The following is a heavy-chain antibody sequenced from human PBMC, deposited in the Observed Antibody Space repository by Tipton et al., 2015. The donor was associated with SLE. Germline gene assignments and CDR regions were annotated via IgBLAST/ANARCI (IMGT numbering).Heavy chain of an antibody. CDR3: AREERIAAAGRLYYYYAMDV. V-gene: IGHV4-59*11. CDR1: GGSIRSHY. J-gene: IGHJ6*02. D-gene: IGHD6-13*01. CDR2: VYYSGST. Sequence: TLSLTCTVSGGSIRSHYWSWIRQPPGKGLEWLGYVYYSGSTNYNPSLKSRVTISVDTSKNQFSLKLSSVTAADTAVYYCAREERIAAAGRLYYYYAMDVWGQGTTVTVSS.